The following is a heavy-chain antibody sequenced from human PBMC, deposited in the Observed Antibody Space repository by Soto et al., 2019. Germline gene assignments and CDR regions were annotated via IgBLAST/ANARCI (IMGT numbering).Heavy chain of an antibody. Sequence: QVQLVQSGAEVKKPGSSVKVSCKASGGTFSSYAISWVRQAPGQGLEWMGGIIPIFGTANYAQKFQGRVPINADESTSTADMELGSQRPEDTAVYYCARDPTVAGTGYYYYGMDLWGQGTTVNVSS. V-gene: IGHV1-69*12. D-gene: IGHD6-19*01. CDR1: GGTFSSYA. J-gene: IGHJ6*02. CDR3: ARDPTVAGTGYYYYGMDL. CDR2: IIPIFGTA.